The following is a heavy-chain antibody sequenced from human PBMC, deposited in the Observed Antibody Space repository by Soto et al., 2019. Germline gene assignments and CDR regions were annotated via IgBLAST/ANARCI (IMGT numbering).Heavy chain of an antibody. D-gene: IGHD6-13*01. Sequence: EVQLVESGGGLVQPGGSLRLSCAASGFTFSSYDMHWVRQATGKGLEWVSAIGTAGDTYYPGSVKGRFTISRENAKNSLYLQMNSLRAEDTAVYYCARNGNVGYSSSGGMDVWGKGTTVTVSS. CDR2: IGTAGDT. CDR1: GFTFSSYD. CDR3: ARNGNVGYSSSGGMDV. V-gene: IGHV3-13*01. J-gene: IGHJ6*04.